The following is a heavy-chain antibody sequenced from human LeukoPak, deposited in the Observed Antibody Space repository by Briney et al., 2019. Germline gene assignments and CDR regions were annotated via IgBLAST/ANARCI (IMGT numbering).Heavy chain of an antibody. CDR1: GFTFSSYA. CDR2: ISYDGSNK. CDR3: ARGLYYYYDSSGYPAGY. D-gene: IGHD3-22*01. Sequence: GGSLRLSCAPSGFTFSSYAMHWVRQAPGKGLEGVAVISYDGSNKYYADSVKGRFTISRDNSKNTLYLQMNSLRAEDTAVYYCARGLYYYYDSSGYPAGYWGQGTLVTVSS. J-gene: IGHJ4*02. V-gene: IGHV3-30*04.